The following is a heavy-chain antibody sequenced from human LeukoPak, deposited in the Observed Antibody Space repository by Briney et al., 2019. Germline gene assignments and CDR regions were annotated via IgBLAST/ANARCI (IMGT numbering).Heavy chain of an antibody. D-gene: IGHD5-18*01. CDR3: AVYVDTAMVDY. CDR2: INHSGST. CDR1: GGSFSGYY. V-gene: IGHV4-34*01. Sequence: PSETLSLTCAVYGGSFSGYYWSWIRQPPGKGLEWIGEINHSGSTNYNPSLKSRVTISVDTSKNQFSLKLSSVTAADTAVYYCAVYVDTAMVDYWGQGTLVTVSS. J-gene: IGHJ4*02.